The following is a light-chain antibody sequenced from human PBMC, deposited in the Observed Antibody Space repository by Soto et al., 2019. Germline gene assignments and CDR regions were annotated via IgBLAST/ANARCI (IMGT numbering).Light chain of an antibody. CDR2: SDI. Sequence: QSVLTQPPSVSGAPGQRVTISCTGTSSNDVHWYQDLPGTAPKLLIYSDINRPSGVPDRFSGSKSGTSASLTITGLQPEDEGDYYCQSYDSRLRGVFGGGTKLTVL. V-gene: IGLV1-40*01. J-gene: IGLJ3*02. CDR3: QSYDSRLRGV. CDR1: SSND.